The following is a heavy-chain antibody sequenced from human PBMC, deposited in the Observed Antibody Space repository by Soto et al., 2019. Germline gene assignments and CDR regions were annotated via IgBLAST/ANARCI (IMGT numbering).Heavy chain of an antibody. CDR3: ARHLTGRVFCQGY. CDR2: ICYSGST. D-gene: IGHD3-9*01. Sequence: SETLSLTCAVSGDSITSDCWRWIRQPPEKGLEWIGQICYSGSTTYNPSLKSRVTISVDTSTNQFSLKLSSVTAADTAVYYCARHLTGRVFCQGYWGQGITVTVS. V-gene: IGHV4-59*08. J-gene: IGHJ4*02. CDR1: GDSITSDC.